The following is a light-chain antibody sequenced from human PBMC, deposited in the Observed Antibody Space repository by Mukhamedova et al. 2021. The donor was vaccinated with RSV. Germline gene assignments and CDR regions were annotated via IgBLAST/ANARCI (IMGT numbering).Light chain of an antibody. CDR3: QHHSNWPPIT. Sequence: ATLSCRAGQSVNTYLAWYQQKPGQAPRLLIYDASNRATGVPARFSGSGSGTDFTLTISSLEPEDFAVYYCQHHSNWPPITFRQGT. V-gene: IGKV3-11*01. J-gene: IGKJ5*01. CDR2: DAS. CDR1: QSVNTY.